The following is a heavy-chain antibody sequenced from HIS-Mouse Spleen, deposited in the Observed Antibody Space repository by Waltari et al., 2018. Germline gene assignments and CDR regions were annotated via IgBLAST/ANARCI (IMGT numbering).Heavy chain of an antibody. J-gene: IGHJ4*02. CDR3: AKGTRSTIFGVVIDY. V-gene: IGHV3-30*18. CDR1: GFTFSSYG. Sequence: QVQLVESGGGVVQPGRSLRLSCAASGFTFSSYGMHWVRQVPGKGLEWVAVISYDGSNKYYADSVKGRFTISRDNSKNTLYLQMNSLRAEDTAVYYCAKGTRSTIFGVVIDYWGQGTLVTVSS. CDR2: ISYDGSNK. D-gene: IGHD3-3*01.